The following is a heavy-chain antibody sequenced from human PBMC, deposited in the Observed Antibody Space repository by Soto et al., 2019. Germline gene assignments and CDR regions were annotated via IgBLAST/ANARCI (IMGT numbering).Heavy chain of an antibody. D-gene: IGHD3-22*01. CDR2: IYSGGST. CDR1: GFTVSSNY. CDR3: ARDQISSSGYYYYYGMDV. J-gene: IGHJ6*02. Sequence: GSLRLSCAASGFTVSSNYMSRVRQAPGKGLEWVSVIYSGGSTYYADSVKGRFTISRDNSKNTLYLQMNSLRAEDTAVYYCARDQISSSGYYYYYGMDVWGQGTTVTVSS. V-gene: IGHV3-53*01.